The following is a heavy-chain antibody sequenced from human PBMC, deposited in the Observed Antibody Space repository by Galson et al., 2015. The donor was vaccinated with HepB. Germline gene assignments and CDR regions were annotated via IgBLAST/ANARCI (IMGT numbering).Heavy chain of an antibody. CDR1: GSSFSGYY. J-gene: IGHJ6*02. D-gene: IGHD6-19*01. V-gene: IGHV4-34*01. CDR2: INHRGTT. Sequence: LSLTCAVSGSSFSGYYWNWIRQSPGKGLQWLGEINHRGTTDYDASLRGRLTISADTAKNQFSLKMTSVTASDTAVYYCARYNSYTSGWPGDYDYTLDVWGQGTAVTVS. CDR3: ARYNSYTSGWPGDYDYTLDV.